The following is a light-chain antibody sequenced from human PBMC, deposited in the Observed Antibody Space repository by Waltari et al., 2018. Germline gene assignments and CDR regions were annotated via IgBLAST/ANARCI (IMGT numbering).Light chain of an antibody. Sequence: SYELTQPSSVSVSPGQTARITCSGDVLAKKYARWFQQKPGQAPVLVIYKDSERPSGIPGRSSGSSSGTTVTLTISGAQVEDEADYYCYSAADNNWVFGGGTKLTVL. CDR3: YSAADNNWV. CDR2: KDS. CDR1: VLAKKY. V-gene: IGLV3-27*01. J-gene: IGLJ3*02.